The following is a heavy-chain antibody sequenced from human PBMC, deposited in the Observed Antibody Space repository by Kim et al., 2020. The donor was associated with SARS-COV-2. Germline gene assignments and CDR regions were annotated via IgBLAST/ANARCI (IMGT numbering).Heavy chain of an antibody. CDR3: AREELYYYFTMDV. D-gene: IGHD1-7*01. V-gene: IGHV1-18*01. J-gene: IGHJ6*02. Sequence: YAQKFQGKITMTADTSPSTVYMELRSLSSDDTAIFYCAREELYYYFTMDVWGQGTTVTVSS.